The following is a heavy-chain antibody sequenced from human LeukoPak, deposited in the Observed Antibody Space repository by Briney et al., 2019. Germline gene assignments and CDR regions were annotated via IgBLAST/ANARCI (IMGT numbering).Heavy chain of an antibody. V-gene: IGHV3-7*01. Sequence: GGSLRLSCAASGFSFSDYWMSWVRQAPGRGLEWVGNINQDGSQNSSVDSVKGRFTISRDNAKNSLYLQMNSLGAEDTALYFCAREVTASSFDILGQGTMVTVSS. J-gene: IGHJ3*02. CDR3: AREVTASSFDI. D-gene: IGHD2-21*02. CDR2: INQDGSQN. CDR1: GFSFSDYW.